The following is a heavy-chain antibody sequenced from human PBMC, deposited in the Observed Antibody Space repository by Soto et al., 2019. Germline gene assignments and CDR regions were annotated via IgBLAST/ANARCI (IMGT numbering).Heavy chain of an antibody. Sequence: GGSLRLSCVASGFTFRTYTMNWVRQAPGKGLEWVSGIRGFSPYTFYAESVKGRFAISRDNAKNSLYLQMNSLGVEDTAVYYCARDRGYDAHDYYYNAMDVWGQGTTVTVSS. CDR1: GFTFRTYT. CDR3: ARDRGYDAHDYYYNAMDV. CDR2: IRGFSPYT. V-gene: IGHV3-21*01. D-gene: IGHD2-15*01. J-gene: IGHJ6*02.